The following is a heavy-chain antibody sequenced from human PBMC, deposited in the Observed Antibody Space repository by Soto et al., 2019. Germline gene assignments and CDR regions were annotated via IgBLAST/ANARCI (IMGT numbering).Heavy chain of an antibody. V-gene: IGHV1-18*04. J-gene: IGHJ6*02. CDR1: GYTFTSYG. Sequence: GASVKVSSKASGYTFTSYGISWLRRSPGQGLEWMGWISAYNGNTNYAQKLQGRVTMTTDTSTSTAYMELRSLRSDDTAVYYCARHIRLERGMDVWGQGTTVTVSS. CDR3: ARHIRLERGMDV. CDR2: ISAYNGNT. D-gene: IGHD1-1*01.